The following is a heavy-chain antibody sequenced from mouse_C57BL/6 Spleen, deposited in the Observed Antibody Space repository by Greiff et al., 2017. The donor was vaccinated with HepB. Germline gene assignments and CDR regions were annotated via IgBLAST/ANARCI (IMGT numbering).Heavy chain of an antibody. Sequence: QVQLKQSGPGLVQPSQSLSITCTVSGFSLTSYGVHWVRQSPGKGLEWLGVIWSGGSTDYNAAFISRLSISKDNSKSQVFFKMNSLQADDPAIYYCARMRTTVVAAYYWYFDVWGTGTTVTVSS. D-gene: IGHD1-1*01. V-gene: IGHV2-2*01. J-gene: IGHJ1*03. CDR3: ARMRTTVVAAYYWYFDV. CDR2: IWSGGST. CDR1: GFSLTSYG.